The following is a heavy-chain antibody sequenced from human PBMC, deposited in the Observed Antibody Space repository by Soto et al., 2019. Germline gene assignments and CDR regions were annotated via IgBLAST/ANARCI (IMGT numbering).Heavy chain of an antibody. J-gene: IGHJ6*02. CDR1: GGSFSGYY. V-gene: IGHV4-34*01. D-gene: IGHD3-22*01. CDR2: INHSGST. CDR3: ARGPYYDSSGYLSYYYYYYGMDV. Sequence: SETLSLTCAVYGGSFSGYYWSWIRQPPGKGLEWIGEINHSGSTNYNPSLKSRVTISVDTSKNQFSLKLSSVTAADTAVYYCARGPYYDSSGYLSYYYYYYGMDVWGQGTTVTVSS.